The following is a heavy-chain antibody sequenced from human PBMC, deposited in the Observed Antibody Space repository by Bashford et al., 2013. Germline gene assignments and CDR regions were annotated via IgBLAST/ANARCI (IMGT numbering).Heavy chain of an antibody. CDR1: GFTFITDA. J-gene: IGHJ4*02. D-gene: IGHD3-16*01. V-gene: IGHV3-21*01. Sequence: GSLRLSCLGSGFTFITDAMNWVRQAPGKGLEWVSSISSSSSYIYYADSVKGRFTISRDNAKNSLYLQMNSLRAEDTAVYYCATNPPPLYGLARPLDYWGQGTLVTVSS. CDR2: ISSSSSYI. CDR3: ATNPPPLYGLARPLDY.